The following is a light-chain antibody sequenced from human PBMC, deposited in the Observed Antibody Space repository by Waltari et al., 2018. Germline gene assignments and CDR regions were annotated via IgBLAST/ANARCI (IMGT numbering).Light chain of an antibody. V-gene: IGLV4-69*02. Sequence: QLVLTQSPSASASLGASVKLTCTLSSGHSSYAIAWHQQQPGKGPRYLMKVNSDGSHTKGDGIPGRLSGSSSGAERYLTISSRQSEDEADYYCQTWGTGIGVFGGGTQLTVL. J-gene: IGLJ7*01. CDR1: SGHSSYA. CDR3: QTWGTGIGV. CDR2: VNSDGSH.